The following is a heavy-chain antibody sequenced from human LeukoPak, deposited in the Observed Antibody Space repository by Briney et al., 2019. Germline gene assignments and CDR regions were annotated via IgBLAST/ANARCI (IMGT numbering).Heavy chain of an antibody. CDR2: IRNDGRNK. J-gene: IGHJ4*02. CDR3: AKDQYGDYNFDY. CDR1: GFTFSSYG. V-gene: IGHV3-30*02. Sequence: GGSLRLSCGAPGFTFSSYGMHWVRQAPGKGLEWVAFIRNDGRNKYYADSVKGRFTISRDNSKNTLYLQMNSLRAEDTAVYYCAKDQYGDYNFDYWGQGTLVTVSS. D-gene: IGHD4-17*01.